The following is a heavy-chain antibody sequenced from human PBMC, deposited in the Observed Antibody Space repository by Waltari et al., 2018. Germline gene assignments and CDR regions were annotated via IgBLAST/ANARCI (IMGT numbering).Heavy chain of an antibody. CDR2: LSESGKTT. Sequence: EVQLMESGGGLVQPGGSLRLSCAASGFAFGNYAMSWVRLAQGKGLEWVSALSESGKTTYYADSVKGRFTISRDNSKNTLYLQMNSLTVEDTAVYYCAKDETGLLFLVFDSWGPGTLVTVSS. CDR3: AKDETGLLFLVFDS. D-gene: IGHD1-26*01. V-gene: IGHV3-23*01. J-gene: IGHJ4*02. CDR1: GFAFGNYA.